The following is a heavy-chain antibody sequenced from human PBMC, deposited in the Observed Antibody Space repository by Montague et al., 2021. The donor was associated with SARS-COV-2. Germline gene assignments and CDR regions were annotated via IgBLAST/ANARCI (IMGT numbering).Heavy chain of an antibody. Sequence: CAISGDSVSRNSAAWDWIRRSPSRGLEWLGRTYYRSKWYNDYAVSVKSRITINPDTSKNQIPLQLNSVTPEDTAVYYCARTSASSDYWGQGTLVTVSS. CDR1: GDSVSRNSAA. CDR2: TYYRSKWYN. CDR3: ARTSASSDY. J-gene: IGHJ4*02. D-gene: IGHD1-26*01. V-gene: IGHV6-1*01.